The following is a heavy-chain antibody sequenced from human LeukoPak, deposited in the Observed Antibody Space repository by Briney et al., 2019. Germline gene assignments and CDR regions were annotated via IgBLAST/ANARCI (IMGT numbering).Heavy chain of an antibody. J-gene: IGHJ5*02. CDR3: TLQRISFLNYFDP. V-gene: IGHV1-24*01. Sequence: ASVKVSCKASGYTFTNNDINWVRQATGQGLEWMGGFDPEDGETIYAQKFQGRVTMTKDTSTHTGYMELSSLRSDDTAVYYCTLQRISFLNYFDPWGQGTLVTVSS. D-gene: IGHD2/OR15-2a*01. CDR2: FDPEDGET. CDR1: GYTFTNND.